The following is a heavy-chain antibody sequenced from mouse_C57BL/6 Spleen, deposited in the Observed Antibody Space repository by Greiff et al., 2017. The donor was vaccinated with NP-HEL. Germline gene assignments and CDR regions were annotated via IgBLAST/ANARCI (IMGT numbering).Heavy chain of an antibody. Sequence: EVQLQQSGPGLVKPSQSLSLTCSVTGYSITSGYYWNWIRQFPGNKLEWMGYISYDGSNNYNPSLKNRISITRDTSKNQFFLKLNSVTTEDTATYYCARGGSGYGYWGQGTTLTVSS. V-gene: IGHV3-6*01. CDR2: ISYDGSN. CDR3: ARGGSGYGY. J-gene: IGHJ2*01. CDR1: GYSITSGYY. D-gene: IGHD3-2*02.